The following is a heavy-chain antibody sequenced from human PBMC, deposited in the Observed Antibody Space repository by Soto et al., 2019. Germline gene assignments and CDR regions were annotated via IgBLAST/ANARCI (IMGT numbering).Heavy chain of an antibody. Sequence: PGGSLRLSCAASGFTFSSYGMHWVRQAPGKGLEWVAVISYDGSNKYYADSVKGRFTISRDNSKNTLYLQMNSLRAEDTAVYYCAKDSQDIVVVPAAPTSYYFDYWGQGTLVTVSS. CDR3: AKDSQDIVVVPAAPTSYYFDY. D-gene: IGHD2-2*01. V-gene: IGHV3-30*18. J-gene: IGHJ4*02. CDR1: GFTFSSYG. CDR2: ISYDGSNK.